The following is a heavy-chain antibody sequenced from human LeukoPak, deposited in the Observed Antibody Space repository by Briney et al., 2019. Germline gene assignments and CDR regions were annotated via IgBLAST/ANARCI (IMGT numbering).Heavy chain of an antibody. CDR3: ARDSIVLMVYAMPNWFDP. CDR2: ISAYNGNT. V-gene: IGHV1-18*01. Sequence: ASVKVSCKASGYTFTSYGISWVRQAPGQGLEWMGWISAYNGNTNYAQKLQGRVTMTTDTSTSTAYMELRSLRSDDTAVYYCARDSIVLMVYAMPNWFDPWGQGTLVTVSS. CDR1: GYTFTSYG. D-gene: IGHD2-8*01. J-gene: IGHJ5*02.